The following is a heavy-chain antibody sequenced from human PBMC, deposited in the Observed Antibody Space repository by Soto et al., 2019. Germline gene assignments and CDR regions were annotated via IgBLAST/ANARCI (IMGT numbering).Heavy chain of an antibody. CDR1: GFTFSSYW. CDR2: IKQDGREK. V-gene: IGHV3-7*01. CDR3: ARDHSSGWYGDWFDP. Sequence: GGSLRLSCAASGFTFSSYWMTWVRQAPGKGLEWVANIKQDGREKHYVDSVKGRFTISRDNAKNSLYLQMNSLRAEDTAVYYCARDHSSGWYGDWFDPWGQGTLVTVSS. D-gene: IGHD6-19*01. J-gene: IGHJ5*02.